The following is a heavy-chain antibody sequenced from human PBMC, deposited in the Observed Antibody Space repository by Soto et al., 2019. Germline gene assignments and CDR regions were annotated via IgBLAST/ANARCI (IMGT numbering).Heavy chain of an antibody. CDR2: IYPRDSQI. CDR3: ASPYFSTFGAFDI. Sequence: GESLKISSKGSGYTFPTYWIGWVRQMPGKGLEWMGIIYPRDSQIRYSPSFQGQVTISADKPINTAYLQWSSLKASDTAMYYCASPYFSTFGAFDIWGLGTMVTVSS. J-gene: IGHJ3*02. V-gene: IGHV5-51*04. CDR1: GYTFPTYW. D-gene: IGHD3-10*01.